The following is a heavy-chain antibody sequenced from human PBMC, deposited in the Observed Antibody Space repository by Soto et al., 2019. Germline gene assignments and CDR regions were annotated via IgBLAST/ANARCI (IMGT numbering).Heavy chain of an antibody. V-gene: IGHV3-23*01. CDR3: AKDHDYIWGSYRLGYFDY. CDR1: GFTFSSYA. CDR2: ISGSGGST. D-gene: IGHD3-16*02. J-gene: IGHJ4*02. Sequence: VQLLESGGGLVQPGGSLRLSCAASGFTFSSYAMSWVRQAPGKGLEWVSAISGSGGSTYYADSVKGRFTISRDNSKNTLYLQMNSLRAEDTAVYYCAKDHDYIWGSYRLGYFDYWGQGTLVTVSS.